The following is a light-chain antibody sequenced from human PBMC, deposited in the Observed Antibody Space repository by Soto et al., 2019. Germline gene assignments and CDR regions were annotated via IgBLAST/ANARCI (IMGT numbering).Light chain of an antibody. Sequence: EIVLTQSPCTLSLSPGERATLSCRASQSVSSSYLAWCQQKPGEAPRLLIYRPSSKPTGIPDRFSGSGSETDFTLTISRLEPEDFALYYCQQYGSSPLYTFGQGTKLEIK. V-gene: IGKV3-20*01. CDR1: QSVSSSY. CDR3: QQYGSSPLYT. J-gene: IGKJ2*01. CDR2: RPS.